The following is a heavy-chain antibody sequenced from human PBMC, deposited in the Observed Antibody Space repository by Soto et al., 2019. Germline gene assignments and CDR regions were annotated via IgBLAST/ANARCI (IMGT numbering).Heavy chain of an antibody. Sequence: QITLKESGPTLVKPTQTLTLTCTFSGFSLSTSGVGVGWIRQPPGKALEWLALIYWDDDKRYSPSLKSRLTNTKDTPKNQVVLTMTNMDPVDTATYYCAHRPSYCSGGSCSSGFDYWGQGTLVTVSS. CDR3: AHRPSYCSGGSCSSGFDY. V-gene: IGHV2-5*02. J-gene: IGHJ4*02. D-gene: IGHD2-15*01. CDR2: IYWDDDK. CDR1: GFSLSTSGVG.